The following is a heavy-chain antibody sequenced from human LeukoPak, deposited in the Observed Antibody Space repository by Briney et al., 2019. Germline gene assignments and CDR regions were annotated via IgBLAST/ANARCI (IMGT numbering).Heavy chain of an antibody. Sequence: PGGSLRLSCAVSGFTVSSNYMSWVRQAPGKGLEWVSVLYSGGYTYYADSVEGRFTISRDNSKNTLNLQMNSLRAEDTAVYYCARDDSVNAFDIWGQGTMVTVSS. J-gene: IGHJ3*02. V-gene: IGHV3-53*01. CDR3: ARDDSVNAFDI. D-gene: IGHD2-21*01. CDR2: LYSGGYT. CDR1: GFTVSSNY.